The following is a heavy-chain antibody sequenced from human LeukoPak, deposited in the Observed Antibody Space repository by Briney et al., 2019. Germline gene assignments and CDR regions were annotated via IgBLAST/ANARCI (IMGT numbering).Heavy chain of an antibody. CDR3: ARDRDMTTVPFDY. J-gene: IGHJ4*02. CDR2: IKQDGSEK. Sequence: GGSLRLSCAASGFTFSSYWMSWVRQAPGKGLEWVANIKQDGSEKYYVDSVKGRFTISRDNAKNSLYLQMNSLRAEDTAVYYCARDRDMTTVPFDYWGQGTLVTVSS. D-gene: IGHD4-11*01. V-gene: IGHV3-7*01. CDR1: GFTFSSYW.